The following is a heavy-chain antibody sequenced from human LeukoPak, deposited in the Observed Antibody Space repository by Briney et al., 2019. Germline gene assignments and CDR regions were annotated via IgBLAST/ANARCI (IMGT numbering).Heavy chain of an antibody. J-gene: IGHJ3*02. D-gene: IGHD2-15*01. CDR3: AADRGVVVVAATADDAFDI. Sequence: ASVKASCKASGFTFTSSAVQWVRQARGQRLEWIGWIVVGSGNTNYAQKFQERVTITRDMSTSTAYMELSSLRSEDTAVYYCAADRGVVVVAATADDAFDIWGQGTMVTVSS. V-gene: IGHV1-58*01. CDR2: IVVGSGNT. CDR1: GFTFTSSA.